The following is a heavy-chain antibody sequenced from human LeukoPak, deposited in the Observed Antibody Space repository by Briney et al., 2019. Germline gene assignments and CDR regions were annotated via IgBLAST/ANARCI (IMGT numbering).Heavy chain of an antibody. CDR2: ISAYNGNT. J-gene: IGHJ4*02. D-gene: IGHD1-26*01. V-gene: IGHV1-18*01. Sequence: GASVKVSCKASGYTFTSYGISWVRQAPGQGLEWMGWISAYNGNTNYAQKLQGRVTMTTDTSTSTAYMELRSLRSDDTAVYYCASDSVGPSGSYLPALYWGQGTLVTVSS. CDR1: GYTFTSYG. CDR3: ASDSVGPSGSYLPALY.